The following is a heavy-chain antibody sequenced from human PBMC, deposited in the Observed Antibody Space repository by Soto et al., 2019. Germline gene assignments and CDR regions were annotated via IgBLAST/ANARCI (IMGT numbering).Heavy chain of an antibody. D-gene: IGHD3-16*01. CDR1: GFTLGDYA. CDR3: SRPRGGSTRGAALDI. Sequence: GPLRLPCTASGFTLGDYAMSWFRQAPGKGLEWVGFVRSMGYGGTTEYAASVKGRFTISRDDSKTIAYLQMNSLNTEEPAVFYCSRPRGGSTRGAALDIWGQGTMVTV. J-gene: IGHJ3*02. CDR2: VRSMGYGGTT. V-gene: IGHV3-49*03.